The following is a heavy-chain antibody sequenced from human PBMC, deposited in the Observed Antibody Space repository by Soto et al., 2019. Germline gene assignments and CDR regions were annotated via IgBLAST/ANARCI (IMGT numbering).Heavy chain of an antibody. J-gene: IGHJ3*02. Sequence: GESLKISCKGSGYSFTSYWIGWVRQMPGKGLEWMGIIYPGDSDTRYSPSFQGQVTISADKSISTAYLQWSSLKASDTAMYYCARRVRITMIVVVNADAFDIWGQGTMVTVSS. D-gene: IGHD3-22*01. V-gene: IGHV5-51*01. CDR2: IYPGDSDT. CDR1: GYSFTSYW. CDR3: ARRVRITMIVVVNADAFDI.